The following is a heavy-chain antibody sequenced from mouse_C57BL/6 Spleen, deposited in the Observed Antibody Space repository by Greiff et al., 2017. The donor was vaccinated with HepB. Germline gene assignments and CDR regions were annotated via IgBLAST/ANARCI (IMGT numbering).Heavy chain of an antibody. Sequence: EVQLQQSGPELVKPGASVKISCKASGYTFTDYYMNWVKQSHGKSLEWIGDINPNNGGTSYNQKFKGKATLTVDKSSSTAYMELRSLTSEDSAVYYCARGATVALHWGQGTTLTVSS. V-gene: IGHV1-26*01. CDR2: INPNNGGT. J-gene: IGHJ2*01. D-gene: IGHD1-1*01. CDR1: GYTFTDYY. CDR3: ARGATVALH.